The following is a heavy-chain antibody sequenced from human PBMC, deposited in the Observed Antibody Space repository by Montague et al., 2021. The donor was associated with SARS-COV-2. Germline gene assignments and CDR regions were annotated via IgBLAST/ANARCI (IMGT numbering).Heavy chain of an antibody. V-gene: IGHV3-33*08. CDR2: IWYDGSNQ. CDR3: AREYSAPRWFGEYNRYGMDV. D-gene: IGHD3-10*01. Sequence: SLRLSCAAPGFTFSSYDMHWVRQAPGKGLEGVAVIWYDGSNQYYGDSVKGRFTISRDNSRNTLYLQMNSLRAEDTAVYYCAREYSAPRWFGEYNRYGMDVWGQGTTVTVSS. J-gene: IGHJ6*02. CDR1: GFTFSSYD.